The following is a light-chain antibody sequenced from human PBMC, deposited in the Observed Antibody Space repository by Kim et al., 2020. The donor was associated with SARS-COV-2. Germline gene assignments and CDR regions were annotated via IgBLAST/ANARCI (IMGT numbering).Light chain of an antibody. CDR3: AGWDDSLNAEV. CDR2: KNN. J-gene: IGLJ3*02. CDR1: SSNLGTNS. Sequence: QSVLTQPPSVSGTPGQRVTISCSGSSSNLGTNSVHWYQQFPGRAPEVLIYKNNQRPSGVPDRFSGSKSGTSAPLAISGLQSEDEGDYYCAGWDDSLNAEVFGGGTKLTVL. V-gene: IGLV1-44*01.